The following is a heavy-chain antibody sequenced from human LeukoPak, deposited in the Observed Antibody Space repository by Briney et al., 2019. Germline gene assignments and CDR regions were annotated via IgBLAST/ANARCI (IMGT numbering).Heavy chain of an antibody. D-gene: IGHD1-26*01. CDR1: GYSINSGYY. J-gene: IGHJ4*02. CDR2: IYHSGST. V-gene: IGHV4-38-2*02. CDR3: ARPIVGATSIDY. Sequence: SETLSLTCTVSGYSINSGYYWGWIRQPPGKGLEWIGSIYHSGSTYYNPSLKSRVTISVDTSKNQFSLKLSSVTAADTAVYYCARPIVGATSIDYWGQGTLVTVSS.